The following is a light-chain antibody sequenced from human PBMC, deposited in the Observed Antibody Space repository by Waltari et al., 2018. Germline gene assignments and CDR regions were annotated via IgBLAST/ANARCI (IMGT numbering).Light chain of an antibody. CDR2: DVS. V-gene: IGLV2-14*01. Sequence: QSALTQPASAAGSPGQSITTSCTGTSRDVGGYNYVAWYQQHPGKVPKLLIFDVSNRPSGVSNRFSGSKSGNTASLTISGLQAEDESDYYCCSFTSRSTWVFGGGTKLTVL. CDR1: SRDVGGYNY. J-gene: IGLJ3*02. CDR3: CSFTSRSTWV.